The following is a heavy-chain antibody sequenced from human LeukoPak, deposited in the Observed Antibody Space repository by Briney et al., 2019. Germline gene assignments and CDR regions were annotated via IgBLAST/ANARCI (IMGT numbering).Heavy chain of an antibody. J-gene: IGHJ4*02. Sequence: GGSLRLSCAASGFTFSSYAMRWVRQAPGKGLEYVSAISSNGGSTYYANSVKGRFTISRDNSKNTLYLQMGSLRAEDMAVYYCARGSSLGGGGTFDYWGQGTLVTVSS. CDR2: ISSNGGST. CDR1: GFTFSSYA. CDR3: ARGSSLGGGGTFDY. D-gene: IGHD1-26*01. V-gene: IGHV3-64*01.